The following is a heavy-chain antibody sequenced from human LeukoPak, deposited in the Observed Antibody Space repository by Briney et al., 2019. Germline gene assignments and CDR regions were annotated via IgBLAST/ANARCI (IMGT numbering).Heavy chain of an antibody. Sequence: PSETLSLTCTVSGGSISSYHWSWIRQPPGKGLEWIGYIYYSGSTNYNPSLKSRVTISVDTSKNQFSLKLSSVTAADTAVYYCARWYSSGWYENQYFDYWGQGTLVTVSS. D-gene: IGHD6-19*01. CDR2: IYYSGST. CDR1: GGSISSYH. V-gene: IGHV4-59*01. J-gene: IGHJ4*02. CDR3: ARWYSSGWYENQYFDY.